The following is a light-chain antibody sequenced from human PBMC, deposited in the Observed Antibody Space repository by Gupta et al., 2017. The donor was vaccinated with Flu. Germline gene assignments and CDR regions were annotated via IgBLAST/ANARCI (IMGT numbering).Light chain of an antibody. Sequence: EIVLIQSPTTLACSPEERATLSCRASQSISSHLAWYQQKPGQAPRLLFYDASNRATGIPARFSGSGSGTDFTLTVSSLEPEDFAVYYCQQRSNWPLTFGQGTRLEIK. CDR1: QSISSH. CDR2: DAS. J-gene: IGKJ5*01. V-gene: IGKV3-11*01. CDR3: QQRSNWPLT.